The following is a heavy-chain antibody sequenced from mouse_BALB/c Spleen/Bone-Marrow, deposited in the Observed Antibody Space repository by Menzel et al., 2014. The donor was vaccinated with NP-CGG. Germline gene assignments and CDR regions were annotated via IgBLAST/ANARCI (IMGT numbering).Heavy chain of an antibody. J-gene: IGHJ2*01. CDR1: GYTFSSYW. CDR3: AREDYYGSSYGDY. V-gene: IGHV1-9*01. D-gene: IGHD1-1*01. Sequence: QVQLKHSGAELMKPGASVKISCKATGYTFSSYWIEWVKQRPGHGLEWIGEILPGSGSTNYNEKFKGKATFTADTSSNTAYMQLSSLTSEDSAVYYCAREDYYGSSYGDYWGQGTTLTVSS. CDR2: ILPGSGST.